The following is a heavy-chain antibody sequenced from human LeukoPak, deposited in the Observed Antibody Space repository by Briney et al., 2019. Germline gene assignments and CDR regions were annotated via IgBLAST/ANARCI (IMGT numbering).Heavy chain of an antibody. D-gene: IGHD3-3*01. CDR3: ARVRYDFWSGLSHFDC. J-gene: IGHJ4*02. CDR2: IIPIFGTA. Sequence: SVKVSCKASGGTFSSYAISWVRQAPGQGLEWMGGIIPIFGTANYAQKFQGRVTITADESTSTAYMELSSLRSEDTAVYYCARVRYDFWSGLSHFDCWGQGTLVTVSS. V-gene: IGHV1-69*01. CDR1: GGTFSSYA.